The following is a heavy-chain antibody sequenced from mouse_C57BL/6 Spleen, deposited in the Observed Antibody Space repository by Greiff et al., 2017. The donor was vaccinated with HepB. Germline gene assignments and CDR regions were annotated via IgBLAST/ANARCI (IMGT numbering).Heavy chain of an antibody. CDR1: GFTFSSYG. CDR3: ARHGTMVTGYYAMDY. D-gene: IGHD2-2*01. J-gene: IGHJ4*01. Sequence: EVHLVESGGDLVKPGGSLKLSCAASGFTFSSYGMSWVRQTPDKRLEWVATISSGGSYTYYPDSVKGRFTISRDNAKNTLYLQMSSLKSEDTAMYYCARHGTMVTGYYAMDYWGQGTSVTVSS. V-gene: IGHV5-6*01. CDR2: ISSGGSYT.